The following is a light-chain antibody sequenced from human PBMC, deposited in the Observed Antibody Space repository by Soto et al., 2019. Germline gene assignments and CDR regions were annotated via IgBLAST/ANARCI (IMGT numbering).Light chain of an antibody. J-gene: IGKJ1*01. CDR3: QQYGGSPRT. CDR2: GAS. CDR1: QSVSSSF. Sequence: EIVLTQSPATLSLSPGERATLSCRASQSVSSSFLAWYMHKPGRAPRLLIYGASSRATGIPDRFSGSGFGTDFTLTISRLEPEDFAVYYCQQYGGSPRTFGRGTKVELK. V-gene: IGKV3-20*01.